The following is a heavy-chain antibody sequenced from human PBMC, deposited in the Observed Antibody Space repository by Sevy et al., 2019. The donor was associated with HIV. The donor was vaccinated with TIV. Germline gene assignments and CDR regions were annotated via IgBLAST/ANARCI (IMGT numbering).Heavy chain of an antibody. CDR3: ARRYSSSSPYYYYYYMDV. D-gene: IGHD6-6*01. CDR1: GGSISSYY. V-gene: IGHV4-59*01. CDR2: IYYSGST. J-gene: IGHJ6*03. Sequence: SETLSLTCTVSGGSISSYYWSWIRQPPGKGLEGIGYIYYSGSTNYNPFLKSRVTISVDTSKNQFSLKLSSVTAADTAVYYCARRYSSSSPYYYYYYMDVWGKGTTVTVSS.